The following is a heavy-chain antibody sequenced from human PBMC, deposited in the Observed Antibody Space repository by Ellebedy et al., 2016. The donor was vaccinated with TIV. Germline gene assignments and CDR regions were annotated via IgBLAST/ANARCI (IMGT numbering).Heavy chain of an antibody. CDR3: ARSAALYFDY. J-gene: IGHJ4*02. V-gene: IGHV3-21*01. Sequence: GGSLRLXXAASGFTFSSYSMNWVRQAPGKGLEWVSSISSSSSYIYYADSVKGRFTISRDNAKNSLYLQMNSLRAEDTAVYYCARSAALYFDYWGQGTLVTVSS. CDR1: GFTFSSYS. CDR2: ISSSSSYI. D-gene: IGHD6-25*01.